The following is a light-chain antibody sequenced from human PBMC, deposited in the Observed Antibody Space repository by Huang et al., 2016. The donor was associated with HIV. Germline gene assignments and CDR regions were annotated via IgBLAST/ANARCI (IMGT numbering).Light chain of an antibody. CDR2: AAS. J-gene: IGKJ1*01. CDR3: QEYYNWPTLT. CDR1: LTVKNK. V-gene: IGKV3-15*01. Sequence: MLLTQSPATLSVSPGERATLSCTTSLTVKNKLAWYQQKPGQAPRRLIHAASTRAPGIPARCSGSGSGTEFTLTISSLQSEDFALYYCQEYYNWPTLTFGQGTKVEVK.